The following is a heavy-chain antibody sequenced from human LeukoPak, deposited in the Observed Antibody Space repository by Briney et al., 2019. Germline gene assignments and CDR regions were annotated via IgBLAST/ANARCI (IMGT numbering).Heavy chain of an antibody. Sequence: GASVKVSCKASGYTFTSYDINWVRQATGQGLEWMGWMNPNSGNTGYAQKFQGRVTMTTDTSTSTAYMELRSLRSDDTAVYYCARRAYDFWSGYPDYWGQGTLVTVSS. CDR3: ARRAYDFWSGYPDY. CDR1: GYTFTSYD. J-gene: IGHJ4*02. CDR2: MNPNSGNT. D-gene: IGHD3-3*01. V-gene: IGHV1-8*02.